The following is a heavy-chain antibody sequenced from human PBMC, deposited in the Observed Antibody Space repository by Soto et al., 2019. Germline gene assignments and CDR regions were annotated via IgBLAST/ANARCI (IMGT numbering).Heavy chain of an antibody. CDR3: AHRVLLAVFGLVTTTAIYFDF. CDR1: GFSLTTSGVG. V-gene: IGHV2-5*02. J-gene: IGHJ4*02. D-gene: IGHD3-3*01. Sequence: QITLNESGPTVVKPTETLTLTCTFSGFSLTTSGVGVGWVRQSPGKAPEWLAFIYWDDDKRYSTSLKSRLTITKDTSKNQVVLTMANVDPADTATYYCAHRVLLAVFGLVTTTAIYFDFWGQGTPFVVSS. CDR2: IYWDDDK.